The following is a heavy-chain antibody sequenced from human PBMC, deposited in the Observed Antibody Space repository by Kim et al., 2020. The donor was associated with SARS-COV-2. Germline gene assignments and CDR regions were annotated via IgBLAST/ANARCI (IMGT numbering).Heavy chain of an antibody. Sequence: NSTPTLKSRVTISLDTTKTQFYLKLGSVTAADTSVYYCARATSAALGNFDYWGQGTLVTVSS. CDR3: ARATSAALGNFDY. V-gene: IGHV4-34*09. J-gene: IGHJ4*02. D-gene: IGHD3-10*01.